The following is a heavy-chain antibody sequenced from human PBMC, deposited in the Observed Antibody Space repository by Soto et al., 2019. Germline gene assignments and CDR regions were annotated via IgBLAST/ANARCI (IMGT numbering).Heavy chain of an antibody. CDR3: ARENYESSGYFLDY. D-gene: IGHD3-22*01. CDR1: GFTFSNFE. V-gene: IGHV3-48*03. CDR2: ISVTSSHI. Sequence: LRLSCAASGFTFSNFEMNWVRQAPGKGLEWVSYISVTSSHIYYADSVRGRFTISRDNAKKSLYLQMNSLRAEDTAVYYCARENYESSGYFLDYWGQGTLVTVSS. J-gene: IGHJ4*02.